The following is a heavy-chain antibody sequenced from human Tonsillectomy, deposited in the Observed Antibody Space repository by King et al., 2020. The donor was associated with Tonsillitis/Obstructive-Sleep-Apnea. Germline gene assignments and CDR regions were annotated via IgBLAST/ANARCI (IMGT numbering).Heavy chain of an antibody. CDR2: INPNSGGT. D-gene: IGHD1-26*01. CDR1: GDTFTGYY. Sequence: QLVQSGAEVKKPGASVKVSCKASGDTFTGYYMHWVRQAPGQGLEWMGWINPNSGGTNYAQKFQGWVTMTRDTSISTAYMELSRLRSDDTAVYYCARQGIVGATDAFDIWGQGTMVTVSS. J-gene: IGHJ3*02. CDR3: ARQGIVGATDAFDI. V-gene: IGHV1-2*04.